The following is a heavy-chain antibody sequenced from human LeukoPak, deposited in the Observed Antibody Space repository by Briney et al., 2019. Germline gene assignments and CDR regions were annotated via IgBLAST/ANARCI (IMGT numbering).Heavy chain of an antibody. D-gene: IGHD3-10*01. CDR3: ARDRRKDVLLWFGIDAFDI. V-gene: IGHV6-1*01. CDR1: GDSVSSNSAA. CDR2: TYYRSKWYN. J-gene: IGHJ3*02. Sequence: PSQTLSLTCAISGDSVSSNSAAWNWIRQSPSRGLEWLGRTYYRSKWYNDYAVSVKSRITINPDTSKNQFSLQLNSVTPEDTAVYYCARDRRKDVLLWFGIDAFDIWGQGTMVTVSS.